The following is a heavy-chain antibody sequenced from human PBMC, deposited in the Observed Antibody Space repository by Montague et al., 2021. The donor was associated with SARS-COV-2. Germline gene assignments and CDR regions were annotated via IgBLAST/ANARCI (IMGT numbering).Heavy chain of an antibody. CDR1: GFTFSSYW. CDR3: ARLGSSSWYLDY. V-gene: IGHV3-7*01. CDR2: IKQDGSEK. D-gene: IGHD6-13*01. Sequence: SMRLSCAASGFTFSSYWMSWVRQAPGKGLEWVANIKQDGSEKYYVDSVKGRFTISRDNPKNSLYLQMNSLRAEDTAVYYCARLGSSSWYLDYWGQGTLVTVSS. J-gene: IGHJ4*02.